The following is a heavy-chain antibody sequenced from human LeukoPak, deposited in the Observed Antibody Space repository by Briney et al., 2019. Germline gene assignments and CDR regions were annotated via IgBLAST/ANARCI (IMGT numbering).Heavy chain of an antibody. CDR1: GYTFTSYG. CDR2: ISAYNGNT. Sequence: GASVKVSCKASGYTFTSYGISWVRQAPGQGLEWMGWISAYNGNTNYAQKLQGRVTMTTDTSTSTAYMELRSLRSDDTAVYYCARDWGLSFDVLRYLDWSAGWFDPWGQGTLVTVSS. J-gene: IGHJ5*02. D-gene: IGHD3-9*01. V-gene: IGHV1-18*01. CDR3: ARDWGLSFDVLRYLDWSAGWFDP.